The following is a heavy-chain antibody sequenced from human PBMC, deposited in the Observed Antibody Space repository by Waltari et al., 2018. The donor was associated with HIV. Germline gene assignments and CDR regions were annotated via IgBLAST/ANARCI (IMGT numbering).Heavy chain of an antibody. J-gene: IGHJ4*02. V-gene: IGHV3-23*01. CDR1: GFTFSSYA. Sequence: EVQLLESGGGLVQPGGSLRLSCAASGFTFSSYALSWVRRAPGKGLEWVSAISGSGGSTYYADSVKGRFTISRDNSKNTLYLQMNSLRAEDTAVYYCAKGIQLWLTPFDYWGQGTLVTVSS. CDR3: AKGIQLWLTPFDY. D-gene: IGHD5-18*01. CDR2: ISGSGGST.